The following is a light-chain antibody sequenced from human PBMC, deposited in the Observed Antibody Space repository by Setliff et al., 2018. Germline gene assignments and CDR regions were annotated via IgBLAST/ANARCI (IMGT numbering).Light chain of an antibody. CDR2: DVN. V-gene: IGLV2-14*01. CDR1: SSDVGNYNY. CDR3: TSYTSSSTFV. Sequence: QSALTQPASVSGSPGQSITISFTGTSSDVGNYNYVSWCRRHPGKAPKVMIYDVNKRPSGVSNRFTGSKSGNTASLTISGLQAEDESDYCCTSYTSSSTFVFGTGTKVTVL. J-gene: IGLJ1*01.